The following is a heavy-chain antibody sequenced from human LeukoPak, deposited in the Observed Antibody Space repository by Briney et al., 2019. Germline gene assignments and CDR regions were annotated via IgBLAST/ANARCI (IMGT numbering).Heavy chain of an antibody. J-gene: IGHJ4*02. D-gene: IGHD5-18*01. Sequence: GGSLRLSCAASGFTFGSYWMSWVRQAPGKGLEWVANIKEDGSEKYYVDSVKGRFTISRDNAKKSLYLQMNGLRAEDTAMYYCAKSGYRYGYDYWGQGTLVTVSS. CDR2: IKEDGSEK. CDR3: AKSGYRYGYDY. CDR1: GFTFGSYW. V-gene: IGHV3-7*01.